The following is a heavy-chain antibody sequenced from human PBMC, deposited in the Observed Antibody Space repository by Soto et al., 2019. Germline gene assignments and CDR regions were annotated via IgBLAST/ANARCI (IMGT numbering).Heavy chain of an antibody. Sequence: SVKVSCKASGGTFSSYAISWVRQAPGQGLEWMGGIIPIFGTANYAQKFQGRVTITADESTSTAYMELSSLRSEDTAVYYCARDLDVATIPNDAFDIWGQGTMVTV. CDR3: ARDLDVATIPNDAFDI. J-gene: IGHJ3*02. CDR2: IIPIFGTA. CDR1: GGTFSSYA. V-gene: IGHV1-69*13. D-gene: IGHD5-12*01.